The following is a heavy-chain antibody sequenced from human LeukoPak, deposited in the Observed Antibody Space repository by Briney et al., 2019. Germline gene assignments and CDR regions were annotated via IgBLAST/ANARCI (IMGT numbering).Heavy chain of an antibody. CDR1: GYSFTSYW. V-gene: IGHV5-10-1*01. CDR2: IDPSDSYT. D-gene: IGHD5-24*01. Sequence: GESLKISCKGSGYSFTSYWISWVRQMPGKGLEWMGRIDPSDSYTNYSPSFEGHVTISADKSISTAYLQWSSLKASDTATYYCARGGRWLVRNLDAHFDYWGQGTLATVSS. J-gene: IGHJ4*02. CDR3: ARGGRWLVRNLDAHFDY.